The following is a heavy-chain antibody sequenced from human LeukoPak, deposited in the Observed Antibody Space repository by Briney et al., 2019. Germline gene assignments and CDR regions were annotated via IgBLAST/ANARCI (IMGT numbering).Heavy chain of an antibody. CDR3: ARESDSGSSPYYFDY. CDR2: IRHDGSNK. Sequence: GVLRLSCAASGFTFSSYDIHWVRQAPGKGLEWVAFIRHDGSNKYYADSVKGRFTISRDNAKNTLYLQMNSLRAEDTAVYYCARESDSGSSPYYFDYWGQGTLVTVSS. CDR1: GFTFSSYD. J-gene: IGHJ4*02. V-gene: IGHV3-30*02. D-gene: IGHD1-26*01.